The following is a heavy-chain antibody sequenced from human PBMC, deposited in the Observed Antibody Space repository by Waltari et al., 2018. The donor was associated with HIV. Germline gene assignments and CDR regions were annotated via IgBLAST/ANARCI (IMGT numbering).Heavy chain of an antibody. Sequence: QVQLVESGGGVVQPGRSLRPSCAASGLTFSSYGMHWVRQATGKGRDWVTFIWCDGSNKYYSKSVKGRFTTARANSKNTLYLQMNSLRAEDTAVYFCARDSPNAYSWGGSYSRFDYWGQGTLVTVSS. J-gene: IGHJ4*02. CDR2: IWCDGSNK. V-gene: IGHV3-33*01. D-gene: IGHD1-26*01. CDR3: ARDSPNAYSWGGSYSRFDY. CDR1: GLTFSSYG.